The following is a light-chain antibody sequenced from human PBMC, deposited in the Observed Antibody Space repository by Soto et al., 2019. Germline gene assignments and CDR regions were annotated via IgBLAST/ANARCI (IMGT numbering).Light chain of an antibody. CDR3: EAWDDSLDGLV. CDR1: SSNIGSNT. Sequence: QSVLTQPPSASGTPGQRVTISCSGSSSNIGSNTVNWYQLLPGTAPKLLIYSNNQRPSGVPDRFSGSKSGTSASLAISGLQSEDEADYYCEAWDDSLDGLVFGGGTKLTVL. V-gene: IGLV1-44*01. CDR2: SNN. J-gene: IGLJ2*01.